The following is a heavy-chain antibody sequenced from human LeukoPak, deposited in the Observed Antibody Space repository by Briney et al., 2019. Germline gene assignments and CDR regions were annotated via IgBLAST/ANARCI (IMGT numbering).Heavy chain of an antibody. D-gene: IGHD1-26*01. Sequence: PGGSLRLSCAASGFTFSSYGMSWVRQAPGKGLEWVSAISGSGGSTYYADSVKGRFTISRDNAKNSLYLQMNSLRAEDTAVYYCARDHGSYYYYYYYMDVWGKGTTVTVSS. J-gene: IGHJ6*03. CDR3: ARDHGSYYYYYYYMDV. CDR2: ISGSGGST. CDR1: GFTFSSYG. V-gene: IGHV3-23*01.